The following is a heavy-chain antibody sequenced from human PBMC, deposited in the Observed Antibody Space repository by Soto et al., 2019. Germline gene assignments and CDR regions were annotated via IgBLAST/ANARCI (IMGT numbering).Heavy chain of an antibody. CDR1: GFTFEDYA. V-gene: IGHV3-9*01. CDR3: AKGARSGWPWYFDL. CDR2: ISWNSGAI. J-gene: IGHJ2*01. Sequence: EVQLVESGGGLVQPGRSLRLSCEVSGFTFEDYAMIWVRQVPGKGLECVSSISWNSGAIDYAASVKGRFTISRDNAKKSLYLEMNRLRVQDTALYYCAKGARSGWPWYFDLWGRGTLVTVSS. D-gene: IGHD6-19*01.